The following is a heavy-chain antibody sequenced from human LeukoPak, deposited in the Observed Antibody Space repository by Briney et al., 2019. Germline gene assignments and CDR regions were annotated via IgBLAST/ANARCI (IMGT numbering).Heavy chain of an antibody. V-gene: IGHV3-9*01. Sequence: GGSLRLSCAASGFTFDDYAMHWVRQAPGKGLEWVSGISWNRGSIGYADSVKGRFTISRDNAKNSLYLQMNSLRAEDTALYYCAKDGSSSWPGDFDYWGQGTLVTVSS. CDR2: ISWNRGSI. J-gene: IGHJ4*02. CDR3: AKDGSSSWPGDFDY. D-gene: IGHD6-13*01. CDR1: GFTFDDYA.